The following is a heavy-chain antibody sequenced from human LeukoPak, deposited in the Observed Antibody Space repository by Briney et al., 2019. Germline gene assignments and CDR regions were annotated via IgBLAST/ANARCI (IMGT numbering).Heavy chain of an antibody. D-gene: IGHD4-23*01. J-gene: IGHJ4*02. Sequence: ASVKVSCKASGYTFTSYGISWVRQAPGQGLEWMGWISAYNGNTNYAQKLEGRVTMTTDTSTSTAYMELRSLRSDDTAVYYCARMISGFSYGGWYYFDYWGPGTLVTVSS. V-gene: IGHV1-18*01. CDR3: ARMISGFSYGGWYYFDY. CDR1: GYTFTSYG. CDR2: ISAYNGNT.